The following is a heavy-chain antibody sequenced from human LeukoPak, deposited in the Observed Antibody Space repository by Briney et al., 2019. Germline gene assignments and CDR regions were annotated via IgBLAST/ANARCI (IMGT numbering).Heavy chain of an antibody. D-gene: IGHD6-19*01. V-gene: IGHV3-23*01. CDR2: VSPPGGGT. J-gene: IGHJ6*03. Sequence: GGSLRLSCVASGFSFSYHGMNWVRLAPGKGLEWVSGVSPPGGGTYYADSVKGRFTISRDDSRNTLSLQMNSLRVEDTAVYYCARDEGQWLVSYYYYMDVWGKGTTVTVSS. CDR3: ARDEGQWLVSYYYYMDV. CDR1: GFSFSYHG.